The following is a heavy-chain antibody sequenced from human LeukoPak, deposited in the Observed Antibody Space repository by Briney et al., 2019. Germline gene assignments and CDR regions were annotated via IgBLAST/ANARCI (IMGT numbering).Heavy chain of an antibody. D-gene: IGHD6-19*01. CDR3: AKDSEQWLVREDY. Sequence: PGGSLRLSCAASGFTFSTFGMHWVRQVPGQGLEWVTFIPYDGSNKYYADSVKGRFTISRDNSKNTLFLQMNSLRAEDTAVYYCAKDSEQWLVREDYWGQGTLVTVSS. V-gene: IGHV3-30*02. CDR2: IPYDGSNK. J-gene: IGHJ4*02. CDR1: GFTFSTFG.